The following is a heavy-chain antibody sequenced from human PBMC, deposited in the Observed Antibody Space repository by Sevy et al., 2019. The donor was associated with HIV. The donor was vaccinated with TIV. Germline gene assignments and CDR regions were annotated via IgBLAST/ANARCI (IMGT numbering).Heavy chain of an antibody. J-gene: IGHJ5*02. CDR3: TTGTGSRWYNWFDP. V-gene: IGHV3-15*07. Sequence: GGSLRLSCAASGFTFSNAWMNWVRHAPGKGLEWVGRIKSKTDGGTTDYAAPVKGRFTISRDDSKNTLYLQMNSLKTEDTAVYYCTTGTGSRWYNWFDPWGQGTLVTVSS. CDR2: IKSKTDGGTT. CDR1: GFTFSNAW. D-gene: IGHD2-15*01.